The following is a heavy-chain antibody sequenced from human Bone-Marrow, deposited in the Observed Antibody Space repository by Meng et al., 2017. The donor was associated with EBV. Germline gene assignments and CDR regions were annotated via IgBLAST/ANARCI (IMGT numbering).Heavy chain of an antibody. CDR1: GVPFNNAW. V-gene: IGHV3-15*01. CDR3: TTGLLQWFREKHDY. J-gene: IGHJ4*02. Sequence: QLVESGGGLVKPGGSLRLSXAASGVPFNNAWMNWVRQAPGKGLEWVGRIKTKTEGATTDFAAPVKGRFTISRDDSKNTLYLQMNSLKTEDTAVYYCTTGLLQWFREKHDYWGQGTLVTVSS. CDR2: IKTKTEGATT. D-gene: IGHD3-10*01.